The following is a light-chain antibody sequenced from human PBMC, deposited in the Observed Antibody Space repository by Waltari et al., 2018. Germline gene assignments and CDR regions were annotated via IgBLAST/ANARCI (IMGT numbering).Light chain of an antibody. CDR3: NSRDRSGSDLGV. Sequence: SSELTQDPAVSVALGQTVRITCQGDRLRSYYASWYQQKAGQAPVLVIYGKNSRPSGIPDRCSCSTSGNTASLTITGVQAEDEADYYGNSRDRSGSDLGVFGGGTKLTVL. CDR1: RLRSYY. CDR2: GKN. J-gene: IGLJ2*01. V-gene: IGLV3-19*01.